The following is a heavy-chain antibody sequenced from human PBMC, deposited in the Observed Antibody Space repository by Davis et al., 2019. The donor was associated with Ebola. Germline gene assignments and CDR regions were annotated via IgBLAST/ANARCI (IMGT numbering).Heavy chain of an antibody. CDR1: RDIFSPHT. D-gene: IGHD2-21*02. CDR2: IIPVYGAS. CDR3: ARNDSVSKWFDP. Sequence: SVKVSCKASRDIFSPHTLNWVRQAPGQGLEWMGGIIPVYGASYYAQTYKDRLTITADLSTGTVYLELSSLPSEDTAIYFCARNDSVSKWFDPWGQGTPVTVSS. V-gene: IGHV1-69*13. J-gene: IGHJ5*02.